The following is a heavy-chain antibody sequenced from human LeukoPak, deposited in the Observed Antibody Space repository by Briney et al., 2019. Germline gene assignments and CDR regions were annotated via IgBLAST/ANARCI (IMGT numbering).Heavy chain of an antibody. CDR2: IYTSGGT. Sequence: SETLSLTCTVSGDSISSYYWSWIRQPPGKGLEWIGYIYTSGGTNYIPSLKGRVTISIDTSKNQFSLKLSSVTATDSAVYYCARLTRLSTSPDRYYLDYWGQGTLVTVSS. J-gene: IGHJ4*02. V-gene: IGHV4-4*09. CDR3: ARLTRLSTSPDRYYLDY. D-gene: IGHD6-6*01. CDR1: GDSISSYY.